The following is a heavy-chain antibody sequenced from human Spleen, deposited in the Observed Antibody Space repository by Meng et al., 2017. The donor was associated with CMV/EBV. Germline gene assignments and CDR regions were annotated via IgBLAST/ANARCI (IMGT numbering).Heavy chain of an antibody. J-gene: IGHJ3*02. CDR3: ARRVYETIFGVPTTGAFDI. CDR1: GGSVSSGNSY. D-gene: IGHD3-3*01. CDR2: IHYSWST. V-gene: IGHV4-61*01. Sequence: GSLRLSFTLSGGSVSSGNSYWSWIRQSPGKRLEWIGYIHYSWSTNYNSSLKSRITISVDTSKNQFSLRLRSVTAADTAVYYCARRVYETIFGVPTTGAFDIWGQGTMVTVSS.